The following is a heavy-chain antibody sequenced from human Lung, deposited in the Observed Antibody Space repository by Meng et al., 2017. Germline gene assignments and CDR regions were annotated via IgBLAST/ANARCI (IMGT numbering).Heavy chain of an antibody. J-gene: IGHJ4*02. Sequence: QVEVVQAGAEGKKPGAYVKFSCKPSGYNFPNYYKPWVRRAPGQGLEWMGRINPKSGDTHYAQKFQARVTMTGDTSISTAYMELSGLRSDDTAMYYCARDEDISAAGKLFGDYWGQGTLVTVSS. D-gene: IGHD6-25*01. CDR1: GYNFPNYY. CDR3: ARDEDISAAGKLFGDY. V-gene: IGHV1-2*06. CDR2: INPKSGDT.